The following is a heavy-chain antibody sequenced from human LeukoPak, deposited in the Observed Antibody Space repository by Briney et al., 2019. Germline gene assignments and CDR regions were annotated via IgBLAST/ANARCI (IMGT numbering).Heavy chain of an antibody. Sequence: SETLSLTCTVSGGSISSYYWSWIRQPPGKGLEWIGYIYYSGSTNYNPSLKSRVTISVDTSKNQFSLKLSSVTAADTAVYYCAREYYGDYALDPWGQGTLVTVSS. D-gene: IGHD4-17*01. CDR1: GGSISSYY. CDR3: AREYYGDYALDP. CDR2: IYYSGST. J-gene: IGHJ5*02. V-gene: IGHV4-59*01.